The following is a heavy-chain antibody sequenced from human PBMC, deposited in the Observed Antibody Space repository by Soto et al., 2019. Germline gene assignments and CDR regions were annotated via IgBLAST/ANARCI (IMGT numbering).Heavy chain of an antibody. V-gene: IGHV4-59*01. D-gene: IGHD2-2*01. CDR1: GGPISSYY. CDR2: IYYSGST. Sequence: SETLSLTCTVSGGPISSYYWSWIRQPPGKGLEWIGYIYYSGSTNYNPSLKSRVTISVDTSKNQFSLKLSSVTAADTAVYYCARDSIVVVPAASMYYYYGMDVWGQGTTVTVSS. CDR3: ARDSIVVVPAASMYYYYGMDV. J-gene: IGHJ6*02.